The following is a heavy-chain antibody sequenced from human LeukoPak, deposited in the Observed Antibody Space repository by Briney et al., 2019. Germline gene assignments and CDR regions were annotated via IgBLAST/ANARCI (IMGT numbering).Heavy chain of an antibody. V-gene: IGHV1-2*02. D-gene: IGHD2-15*01. J-gene: IGHJ4*02. Sequence: ASVKVSCKASGYTFTSYYMHWVRQAPGQGLEWMGWINPNSGGTNYAQKFQGRVTMTRDTSISTAYMELGRLRSDDTAVYYCARERIGIVVVAAATNPLDYWGQGTLVTVSS. CDR2: INPNSGGT. CDR1: GYTFTSYY. CDR3: ARERIGIVVVAAATNPLDY.